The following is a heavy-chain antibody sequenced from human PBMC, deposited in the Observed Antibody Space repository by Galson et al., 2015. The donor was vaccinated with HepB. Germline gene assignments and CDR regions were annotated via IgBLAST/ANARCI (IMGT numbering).Heavy chain of an antibody. CDR3: AKRISITFFGPGKNYMDV. Sequence: LRLSCAASGFTFSSHAMSWVRQAPGKGLEWVSGISGSGDTTYYASSVEGRFTISRDNSKNTLYMQINSLTAEDTAVYYCAKRISITFFGPGKNYMDVWGKGTTVTVSS. J-gene: IGHJ6*03. CDR2: ISGSGDTT. V-gene: IGHV3-23*01. D-gene: IGHD3-3*01. CDR1: GFTFSSHA.